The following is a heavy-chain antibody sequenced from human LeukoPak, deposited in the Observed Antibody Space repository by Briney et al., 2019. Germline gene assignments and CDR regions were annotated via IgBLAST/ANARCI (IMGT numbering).Heavy chain of an antibody. V-gene: IGHV4-4*07. J-gene: IGHJ4*02. CDR3: ARGIAAAWLGRYYFDY. D-gene: IGHD6-13*01. CDR1: GGSISSYY. CDR2: IYTSGST. Sequence: SETLSLTCTVSGGSISSYYWSWIGQPDGKGMEWIGRIYTSGSTNYNPSLKSRVTMSVDTSKNKFSLKLSSVTAADTAVYYCARGIAAAWLGRYYFDYWGQGTLVTVSS.